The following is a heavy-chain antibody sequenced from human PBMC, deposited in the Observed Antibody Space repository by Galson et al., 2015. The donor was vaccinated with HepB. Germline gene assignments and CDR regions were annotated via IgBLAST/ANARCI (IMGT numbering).Heavy chain of an antibody. CDR3: ASGGGFYSYYGMAV. Sequence: SLRLSCAASGFSVSSNYMTWVRQVPGKGLEWVSIISSGGTTYHADSVKGRFSISRDKSKNTLFLQMNNLRAEDTAVYYCASGGGFYSYYGMAVWGQGTTVIVSS. CDR1: GFSVSSNY. V-gene: IGHV3-66*01. D-gene: IGHD3-10*01. CDR2: ISSGGTT. J-gene: IGHJ6*02.